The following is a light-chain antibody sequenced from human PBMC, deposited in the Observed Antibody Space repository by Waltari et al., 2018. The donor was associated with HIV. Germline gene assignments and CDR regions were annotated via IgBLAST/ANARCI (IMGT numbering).Light chain of an antibody. CDR3: LQYEGDTRT. V-gene: IGKV1-5*03. CDR2: KAS. CDR1: QSVRTS. Sequence: DIQMTQSPSTLSASVGDRVTITCRATQSVRTSLAWYQQKHGRSPKLLIYKASTLETEVPSRFSGSGSGTEFNLTISGLLSVDFATYYCLQYEGDTRTLGRGTTV. J-gene: IGKJ1*01.